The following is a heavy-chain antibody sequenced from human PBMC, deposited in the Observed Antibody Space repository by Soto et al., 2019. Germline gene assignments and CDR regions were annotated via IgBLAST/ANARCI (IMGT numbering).Heavy chain of an antibody. D-gene: IGHD2-15*01. V-gene: IGHV1-69*13. J-gene: IGHJ6*02. CDR1: GGTFSSYA. CDR3: ARTRYCSGGRCYSIDYYYGMYX. CDR2: IIPIFGTA. Sequence: SVKVSCKASGGTFSSYAISWVRQAPGQGLEWMGGIIPIFGTANYAKKFQGRVKITAEESTSTAYMELSSLRSEDTAVYYCARTRYCSGGRCYSIDYYYGMYXWGQGTTFTVS.